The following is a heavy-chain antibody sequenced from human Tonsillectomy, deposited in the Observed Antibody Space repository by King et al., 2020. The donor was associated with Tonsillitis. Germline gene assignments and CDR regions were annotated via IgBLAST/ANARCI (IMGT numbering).Heavy chain of an antibody. CDR2: ISGSGDST. V-gene: IGHV3-23*04. CDR3: ARSQRGYSYSYWYFDL. D-gene: IGHD5-18*01. Sequence: VQLVESGGGLVQPGGSLRLSCAASGFTFSSYAMSWVRQAPGKGLEWVSTISGSGDSTYYADSVKGRFAISRDSSKNTLSVQMNSPRAEDTAVFYCARSQRGYSYSYWYFDLWGRGTVITVSS. CDR1: GFTFSSYA. J-gene: IGHJ2*01.